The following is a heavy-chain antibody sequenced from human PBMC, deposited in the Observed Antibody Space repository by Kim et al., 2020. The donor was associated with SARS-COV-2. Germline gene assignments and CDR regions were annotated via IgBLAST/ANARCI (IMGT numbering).Heavy chain of an antibody. CDR1: GFTFSSYA. CDR2: IYSGGSST. V-gene: IGHV3-23*03. J-gene: IGHJ6*02. CDR3: AKGGSLGTYYYYYGMDV. D-gene: IGHD7-27*01. Sequence: GGSLRLSCAASGFTFSSYAMSWVRQAPGKGLEWVSVIYSGGSSTYYADSVKGRFTISRDNSKNTLYLQMNSLRAEDTAVYYCAKGGSLGTYYYYYGMDVWGQGTTVTVSS.